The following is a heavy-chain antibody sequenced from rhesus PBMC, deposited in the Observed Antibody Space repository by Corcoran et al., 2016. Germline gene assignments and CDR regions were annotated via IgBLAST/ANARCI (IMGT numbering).Heavy chain of an antibody. J-gene: IGHJ4*01. CDR2: IYGSSTST. CDR1: GGSISDSYR. CDR3: ARLRSGDYYSFDY. D-gene: IGHD3-34*01. V-gene: IGHV4S10*01. Sequence: QVQLQGSGPGVVKPSETLSLTCAVSGGSISDSYRWSWIRQPPGKGLEWIGYIYGSSTSTNYNPSLKSRVTISKDTSKNRFSLKLSSVTAADTAVYYCARLRSGDYYSFDYWGQGVLVTVSS.